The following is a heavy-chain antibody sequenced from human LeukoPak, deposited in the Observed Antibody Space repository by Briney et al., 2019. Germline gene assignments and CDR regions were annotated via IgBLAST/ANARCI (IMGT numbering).Heavy chain of an antibody. Sequence: GGSLRLSCAASGFTFSSYSMNWVRQAPGKGLEWVSSITSSSRSLYYADSVKGRFTISRDNAKNSLYLQMNSLRPEDTAVYYCARERGQQLPLDYWGRGTLVIVSS. V-gene: IGHV3-21*04. J-gene: IGHJ4*02. CDR1: GFTFSSYS. CDR3: ARERGQQLPLDY. D-gene: IGHD6-13*01. CDR2: ITSSSRSL.